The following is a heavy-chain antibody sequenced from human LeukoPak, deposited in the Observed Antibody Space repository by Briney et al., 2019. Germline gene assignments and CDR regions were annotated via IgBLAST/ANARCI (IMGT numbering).Heavy chain of an antibody. D-gene: IGHD5-12*01. CDR2: IYYSGST. V-gene: IGHV4-59*01. J-gene: IGHJ4*02. CDR1: GGSIRSYY. Sequence: SETLSLTCGVSGGSIRSYYWSWIRQPPGKGLEWIGYIYYSGSTNYNPSLKSRVTISLDTSKNQFSLKLSSVTAADTAVYYCASHPSSGYDHFDHWGQGTLVTVSS. CDR3: ASHPSSGYDHFDH.